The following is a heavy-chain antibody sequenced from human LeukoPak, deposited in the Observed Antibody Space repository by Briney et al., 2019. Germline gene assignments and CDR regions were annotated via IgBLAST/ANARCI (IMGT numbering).Heavy chain of an antibody. CDR1: GGSFSGYY. CDR3: ARKGSSLLGFDY. V-gene: IGHV4-34*01. Sequence: SETLSLTCTVYGGSFSGYYWSWIRQPPGKGLEWIGEINHSGSTNYNPSLKSRVTISVDTSKNQFSLKLSSVTAADTAVYYCARKGSSLLGFDYWGQGTLVTVSS. D-gene: IGHD3-10*01. J-gene: IGHJ4*02. CDR2: INHSGST.